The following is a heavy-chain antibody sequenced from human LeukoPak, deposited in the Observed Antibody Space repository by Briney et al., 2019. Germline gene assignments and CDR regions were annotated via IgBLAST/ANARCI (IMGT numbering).Heavy chain of an antibody. J-gene: IGHJ5*02. Sequence: GGSLRLSCAASGFTFSSYAMHWVRQAPGKGLEWVALISYDGSNKYYADSVKGRFTISRDNSKNTLYLQMNSLRAEDTAVYYCAKDSYYDFWTRNNWFDPWGQGTLVTVSS. CDR2: ISYDGSNK. D-gene: IGHD3-3*01. CDR3: AKDSYYDFWTRNNWFDP. CDR1: GFTFSSYA. V-gene: IGHV3-30-3*01.